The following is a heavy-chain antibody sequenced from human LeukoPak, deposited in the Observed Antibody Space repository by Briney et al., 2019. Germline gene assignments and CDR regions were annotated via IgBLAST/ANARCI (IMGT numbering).Heavy chain of an antibody. V-gene: IGHV4-34*01. J-gene: IGHJ4*02. CDR2: IIHSGRT. Sequence: SETLSLTCAVNGGTFSGYYWTWIRQSPGKGLEWIGEIIHSGRTNYSPSLKSRVSSSVEPSMNPFCLKLSSVTAADTAVYYCARGTVLTGYASFDYWGQGALVTVSS. CDR3: ARGTVLTGYASFDY. D-gene: IGHD3-16*01. CDR1: GGTFSGYY.